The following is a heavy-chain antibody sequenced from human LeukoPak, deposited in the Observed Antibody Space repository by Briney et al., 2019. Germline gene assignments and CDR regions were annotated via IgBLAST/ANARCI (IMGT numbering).Heavy chain of an antibody. CDR3: ASFPTVVTPLDWFDP. J-gene: IGHJ5*02. CDR1: GFTFSSYW. V-gene: IGHV3-7*01. Sequence: GGSLRLSCAASGFTFSSYWMSWVRQAPGKGLEWVANIKQDGSEKYYADSVKGRFTISRDNAKNSLYLQMNSLRAEDTAVYYCASFPTVVTPLDWFDPWGQGTLVTVSS. D-gene: IGHD4-23*01. CDR2: IKQDGSEK.